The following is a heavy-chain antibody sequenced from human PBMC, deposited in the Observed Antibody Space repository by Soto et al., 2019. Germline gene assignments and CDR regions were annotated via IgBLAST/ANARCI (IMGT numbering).Heavy chain of an antibody. CDR1: GFILGDYA. Sequence: PGWSLRLSCAGSGFILGDYASHWVRQAPGKGLEWLAVISFDGIQKYYADSVQGRFTISRDNSQNTLYLEMNSLIAGDTAVYYCARPYCSRTTCPPHYYCYGLNVWGQGTAVTVSS. CDR2: ISFDGIQK. V-gene: IGHV3-30*17. CDR3: ARPYCSRTTCPPHYYCYGLNV. J-gene: IGHJ6*02. D-gene: IGHD2-2*01.